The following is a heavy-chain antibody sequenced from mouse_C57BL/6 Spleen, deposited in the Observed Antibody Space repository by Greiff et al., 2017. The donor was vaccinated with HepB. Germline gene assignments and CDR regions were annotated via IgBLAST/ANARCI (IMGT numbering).Heavy chain of an antibody. CDR2: IYPGSGST. CDR1: GYTFTSYW. V-gene: IGHV1-55*01. Sequence: QVQLQQPGAELVKPGASVKMSCKASGYTFTSYWITWVKQRPGQGLEWIGDIYPGSGSTNYNEQFKSKATLTVDTSSSTAYMQLSSLTSEDSAVYYCARSVRPSWYFDVWGTGTTVTVSS. CDR3: ARSVRPSWYFDV. J-gene: IGHJ1*03.